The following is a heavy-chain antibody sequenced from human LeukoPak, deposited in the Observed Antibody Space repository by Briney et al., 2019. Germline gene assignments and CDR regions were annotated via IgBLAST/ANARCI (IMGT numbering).Heavy chain of an antibody. CDR2: IYYSGST. J-gene: IGHJ3*02. V-gene: IGHV4-59*01. D-gene: IGHD1-26*01. CDR3: ARYSPAWYSGSYVPTADAFDI. Sequence: SETLSLTCTVSGGSISSYYWSWIRQPPGKGLEWIGYIYYSGSTNYNPSLKSRVTISVDTSKNQFSLKLSSVTAADTAVYYCARYSPAWYSGSYVPTADAFDIWGQGTMVTVSS. CDR1: GGSISSYY.